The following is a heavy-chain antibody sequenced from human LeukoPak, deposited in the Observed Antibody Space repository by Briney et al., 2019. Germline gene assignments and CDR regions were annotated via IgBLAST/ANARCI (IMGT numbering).Heavy chain of an antibody. Sequence: GGSLRLSCVASEFTFSSYSMIWVRQAPGKGLEWISYISNGSGNRYYADSVKGRFTISRDNAKNLLYLQMNNLRADDTAVYYCARAAKWEFYHYYMDVWGKGTTVAVSS. CDR2: ISNGSGNR. CDR3: ARAAKWEFYHYYMDV. D-gene: IGHD1-26*01. CDR1: EFTFSSYS. J-gene: IGHJ6*03. V-gene: IGHV3-48*01.